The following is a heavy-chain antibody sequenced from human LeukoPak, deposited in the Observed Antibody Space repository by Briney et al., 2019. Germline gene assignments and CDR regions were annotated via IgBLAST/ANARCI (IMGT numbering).Heavy chain of an antibody. Sequence: GGSLRLSCAASGFTFSSYGMHWVRQAPGKGLEWVAVIWFDGSNKYYADSVKGRFTISRDNSKNTLYLQMNSLRAEDTAVYYCARDNYGGAFDIWGQGTMVTVSS. CDR2: IWFDGSNK. CDR3: ARDNYGGAFDI. CDR1: GFTFSSYG. D-gene: IGHD4-23*01. V-gene: IGHV3-33*01. J-gene: IGHJ3*02.